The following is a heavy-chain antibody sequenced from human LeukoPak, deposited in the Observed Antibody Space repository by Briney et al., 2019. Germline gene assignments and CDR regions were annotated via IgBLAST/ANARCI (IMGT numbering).Heavy chain of an antibody. V-gene: IGHV1-46*01. CDR1: GYTFTMYY. D-gene: IGHD3-10*01. J-gene: IGHJ6*02. CDR3: ARGMGANGSGRWKKDYYYYYGMDV. CDR2: INPSDGAT. Sequence: ASVKVSCKASGYTFTMYYIHWVRQAPGQGLEWMGMINPSDGATTYAQKFQGRVTMTRDTSTSTVYMELSSLRSEDTAVYYCARGMGANGSGRWKKDYYYYYGMDVWGQGTTVTVS.